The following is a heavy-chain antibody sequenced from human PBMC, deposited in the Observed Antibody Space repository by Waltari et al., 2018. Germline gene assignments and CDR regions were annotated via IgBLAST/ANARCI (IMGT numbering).Heavy chain of an antibody. Sequence: EAQQVESGGDLVQPGGSLRRSWLVAGFVRRNYWMSWVRQAPGKGLEWVANINKDGTETYYVDSVRGRFTISKDDAKNSVYLQMNSLKVEDTAVYYCIRDYGSPYWGQGNLVTVSS. CDR1: GFVRRNYW. J-gene: IGHJ4*02. CDR3: IRDYGSPY. D-gene: IGHD6-19*01. CDR2: INKDGTET. V-gene: IGHV3-7*03.